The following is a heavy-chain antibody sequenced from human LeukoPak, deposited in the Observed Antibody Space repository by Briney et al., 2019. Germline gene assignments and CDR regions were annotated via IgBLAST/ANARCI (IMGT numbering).Heavy chain of an antibody. CDR2: IYTSGST. Sequence: SETLSLTCTVSGGSISSGSYYWSWIRQPAGKGLEWIGRIYTSGSTNYNPSLKSRVTISVDTSKNQFSLKLSSVTAADTAVYYCARDNWIRPYHWFDPWGQGTLVTVSS. V-gene: IGHV4-61*02. CDR3: ARDNWIRPYHWFDP. CDR1: GGSISSGSYY. D-gene: IGHD1-20*01. J-gene: IGHJ5*02.